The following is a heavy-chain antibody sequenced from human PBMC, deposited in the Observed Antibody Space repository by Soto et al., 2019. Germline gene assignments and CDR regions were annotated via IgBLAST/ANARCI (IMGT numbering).Heavy chain of an antibody. CDR2: IKGDXXTX. CDR1: GFSFSDYW. Sequence: EVQLVESGGGLIQPGGSLRLSCVASGFSFSDYWIHWVRQAPGKGLVWVARIKGDXXTXNYADFVMGRFTISRDNAKXXXXXXXXXXXXXXXXXXXXXXXXXXXXXMDVWGKGATVSVSS. CDR3: XXXXXXXXXMDV. V-gene: IGHV3-74*01. J-gene: IGHJ6*03.